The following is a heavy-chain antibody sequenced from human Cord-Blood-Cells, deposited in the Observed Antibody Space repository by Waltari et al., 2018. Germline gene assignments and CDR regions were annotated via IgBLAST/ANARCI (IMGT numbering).Heavy chain of an antibody. CDR1: GGSISSSSYY. CDR3: ARRPWYNWNDVYLNYYFDY. J-gene: IGHJ4*02. Sequence: QLQLQESGPGLVKPSETLSLTCTVSGGSISSSSYYWGWIRQPPGKGLEWIGSIYYSGSTYYNPSLKSRVTIYVDTSNNQFSLKLSSVTAADTAVYYCARRPWYNWNDVYLNYYFDYWGQGTLVTVSS. V-gene: IGHV4-39*01. CDR2: IYYSGST. D-gene: IGHD1-1*01.